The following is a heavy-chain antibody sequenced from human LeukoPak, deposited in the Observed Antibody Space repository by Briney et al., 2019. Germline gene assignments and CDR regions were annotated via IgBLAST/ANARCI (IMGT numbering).Heavy chain of an antibody. CDR2: INHSGST. J-gene: IGHJ4*02. D-gene: IGHD2-2*01. V-gene: IGHV4-34*01. Sequence: SETLSLTCAVYGGSFSGYYWSWIRQPPGKGLEWIGEINHSGSTNYNPSLKSRVTISVDTSKNQFSLKLSSVTAADTAVYYCARGDIVVVPAQNSAAIENYWGQGTLVTVSS. CDR1: GGSFSGYY. CDR3: ARGDIVVVPAQNSAAIENY.